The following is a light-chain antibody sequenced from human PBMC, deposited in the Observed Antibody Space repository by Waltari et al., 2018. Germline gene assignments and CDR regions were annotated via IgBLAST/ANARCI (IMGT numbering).Light chain of an antibody. CDR2: DAS. V-gene: IGKV3-11*01. J-gene: IGKJ2*01. CDR1: QSVGRS. CDR3: QQRSVWPPT. Sequence: EIVLTQSPATLSLSPGEGATLACRVSQSVGRSLAWIQQKPGQAPRLVIYDASFRATGIPARFSGSGSGTDFTLTISSQEAEDFAIYYCQQRSVWPPTFGRGTKLEIK.